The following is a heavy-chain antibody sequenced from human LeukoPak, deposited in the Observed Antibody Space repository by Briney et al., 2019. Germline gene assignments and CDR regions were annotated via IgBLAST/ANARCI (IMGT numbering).Heavy chain of an antibody. J-gene: IGHJ4*02. CDR2: IYYSGST. V-gene: IGHV4-59*01. Sequence: SETLSLTCTVSGGSISSYYWSWIRQPPGEGLEWIGYIYYSGSTNYNPSLKSRVTISVDTSKNQFSLKLSSVTAADTAVYYCERSISGWYTGWGQGTLVTVSS. CDR1: GGSISSYY. D-gene: IGHD6-19*01. CDR3: ERSISGWYTG.